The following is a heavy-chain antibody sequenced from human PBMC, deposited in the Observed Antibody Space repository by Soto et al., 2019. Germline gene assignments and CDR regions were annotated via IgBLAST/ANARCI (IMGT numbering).Heavy chain of an antibody. V-gene: IGHV1-3*01. Sequence: QVQLVQSGAEGKKPGASVKVSCETSGYTFANYPMHWVRQAPGQTLEWMGWINAGNGYTKYSQKFPGRVTITRDTSASIAYMELSSLRSEDTAVYYCARAKIITTLDYWGQGTLVTVSS. CDR3: ARAKIITTLDY. CDR1: GYTFANYP. D-gene: IGHD3-10*01. J-gene: IGHJ4*02. CDR2: INAGNGYT.